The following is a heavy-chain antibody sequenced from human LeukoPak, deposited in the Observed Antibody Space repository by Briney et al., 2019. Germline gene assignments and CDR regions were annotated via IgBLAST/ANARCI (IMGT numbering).Heavy chain of an antibody. Sequence: GGSLRLSCAASGFTFSTFAMIWVRQPPGKGLEWVSSISSSSSYIYYADSVKGRFTISRDNAKNSLYLQMNSLRAEDTAVYYCARDYCSSTSCADAFDIWGQGTMVAVSS. J-gene: IGHJ3*02. CDR3: ARDYCSSTSCADAFDI. CDR2: ISSSSSYI. D-gene: IGHD2-2*01. V-gene: IGHV3-21*01. CDR1: GFTFSTFA.